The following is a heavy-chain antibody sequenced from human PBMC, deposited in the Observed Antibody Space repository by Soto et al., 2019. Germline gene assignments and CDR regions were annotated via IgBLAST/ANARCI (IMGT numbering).Heavy chain of an antibody. CDR3: ARDAIITIFGVVNYGYYYYYYGMDV. CDR2: IIPIFGTA. Sequence: ASVNVSCKSSGGTFSSYSISWVRQAPGQGLECMGWIIPIFGTANYAQKFQGRVTITADESTSTAYMELSSLRSEDTAVYYCARDAIITIFGVVNYGYYYYYYGMDVWGQGTTVTVSS. V-gene: IGHV1-69*13. D-gene: IGHD3-3*01. CDR1: GGTFSSYS. J-gene: IGHJ6*02.